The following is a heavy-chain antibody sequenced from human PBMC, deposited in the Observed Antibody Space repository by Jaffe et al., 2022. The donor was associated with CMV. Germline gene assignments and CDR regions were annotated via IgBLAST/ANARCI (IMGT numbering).Heavy chain of an antibody. CDR1: GFTFSSYA. J-gene: IGHJ4*02. V-gene: IGHV3-23*01. D-gene: IGHD6-19*01. Sequence: EVQLLESGGGLVQPGGSLRLSCAASGFTFSSYAMYWVRQAPGQGLEWVSSITISGDKTYYADSVKGRFTISRDNSKNTLYLQVNSLKVEDTAVYYCAKGARESGWPDWGQGTRVTVYS. CDR2: ITISGDKT. CDR3: AKGARESGWPD.